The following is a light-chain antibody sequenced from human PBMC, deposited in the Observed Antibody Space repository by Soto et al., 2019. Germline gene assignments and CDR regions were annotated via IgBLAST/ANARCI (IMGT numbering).Light chain of an antibody. CDR1: SSDVGGYNY. CDR2: EVS. Sequence: QSALTQPASVSGSPGQSITISCTGTSSDVGGYNYVSWYQQHPGKAPKLMIYEVSNRPSGVSNRFCGSKSGNTSSLTISGLQAEDGADYYCSSYTSSSTLVFGGGTKLTVL. J-gene: IGLJ2*01. CDR3: SSYTSSSTLV. V-gene: IGLV2-14*01.